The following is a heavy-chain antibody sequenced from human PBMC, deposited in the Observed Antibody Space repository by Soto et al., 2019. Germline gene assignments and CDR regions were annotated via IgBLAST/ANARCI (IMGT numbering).Heavy chain of an antibody. Sequence: SVKVSCKSSGGTFSSYAISWVRQAPGQGLEWMGGIIPIFGTANYAQKFQGRVTITADESTSTAYMELSSLRSEDTAVYYCARERQYSRSWYLKPTSGEYFQHWGQGTLVTVSS. D-gene: IGHD6-13*01. CDR1: GGTFSSYA. CDR2: IIPIFGTA. V-gene: IGHV1-69*13. J-gene: IGHJ1*01. CDR3: ARERQYSRSWYLKPTSGEYFQH.